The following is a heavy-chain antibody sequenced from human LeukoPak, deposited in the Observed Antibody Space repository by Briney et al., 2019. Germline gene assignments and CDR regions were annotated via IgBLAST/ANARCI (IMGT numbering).Heavy chain of an antibody. CDR2: ISYDGSNK. V-gene: IGHV3-30*18. CDR1: GFTFSSYG. J-gene: IGHJ3*02. CDR3: AKDFGELLYGDAFDI. D-gene: IGHD3-10*01. Sequence: PGGSLRLSCAASGFTFSSYGMHWVRQAPGKGLEWVAVISYDGSNKYYADSVKGRSTISRDNSKNTLYLQMNSLRAEDTAVYYCAKDFGELLYGDAFDIWGQGTMVAVSS.